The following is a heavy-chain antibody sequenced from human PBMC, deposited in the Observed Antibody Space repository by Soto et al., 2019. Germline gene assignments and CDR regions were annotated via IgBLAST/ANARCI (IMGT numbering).Heavy chain of an antibody. J-gene: IGHJ6*02. V-gene: IGHV1-69*13. CDR3: ARGRREYCSSTSCYRAYYYYGMDV. D-gene: IGHD2-2*02. CDR2: IIPIFGTA. Sequence: SVKVSCKASGGTFSSYAISWVRQAPGQGLEWMGGIIPIFGTANYAQKFQGRVTITADESTSTAYMELSSLRSEDTAVYYCARGRREYCSSTSCYRAYYYYGMDVWGQGTTVTVSS. CDR1: GGTFSSYA.